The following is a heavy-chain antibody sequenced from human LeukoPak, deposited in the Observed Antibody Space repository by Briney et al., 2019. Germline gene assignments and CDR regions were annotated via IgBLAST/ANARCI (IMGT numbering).Heavy chain of an antibody. CDR3: ARGTGAYYY. Sequence: GGSLRLSCAASGFTFSSYTMTWVRQAPGKGLEWLSCISISGGTIFYADSVKGRFTISRDNAKNSLYLQMNSLRVEDTAVYYCARGTGAYYYWGQGTLVTVSS. D-gene: IGHD3-16*01. CDR1: GFTFSSYT. J-gene: IGHJ4*02. CDR2: ISISGGTI. V-gene: IGHV3-48*01.